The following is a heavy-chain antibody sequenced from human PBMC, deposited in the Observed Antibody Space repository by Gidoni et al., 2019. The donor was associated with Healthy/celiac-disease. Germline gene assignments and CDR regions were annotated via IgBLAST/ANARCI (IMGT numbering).Heavy chain of an antibody. V-gene: IGHV4-31*03. D-gene: IGHD3-22*01. CDR2: IYYSGST. J-gene: IGHJ5*02. CDR3: ASLPNDSYYDSSGYYVTPT. CDR1: GGSISSGGSY. Sequence: QVQLQESGPGLVKPSQTLSLPCTVSGGSISSGGSYWSWIRQPPGKGLEWIGYIYYSGSTDYNPSLKSRVTRSVETSKIQFSLKLSSVTAADTAVYYCASLPNDSYYDSSGYYVTPTWGQGTLVTVSS.